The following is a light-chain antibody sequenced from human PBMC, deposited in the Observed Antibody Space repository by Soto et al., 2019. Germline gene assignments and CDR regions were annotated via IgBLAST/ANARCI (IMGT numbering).Light chain of an antibody. Sequence: DIQMTQSPSTLSSSVGDRVTITCRASQSISTWLAWYQQKPGKAPNLLIYEASSLQSGVPSRFSGSGSGTDFTLTISSLQPDDFATYFCQQYNGYSSTFGQGTKVDIK. CDR3: QQYNGYSST. CDR1: QSISTW. J-gene: IGKJ1*01. V-gene: IGKV1-5*01. CDR2: EAS.